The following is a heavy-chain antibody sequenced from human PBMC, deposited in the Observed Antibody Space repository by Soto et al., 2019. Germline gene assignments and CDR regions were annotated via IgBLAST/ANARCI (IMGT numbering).Heavy chain of an antibody. Sequence: GSLRLSCAASGFTFSSYSMNWVRQAPGKGLEWVSSISSSSSYIYYADSVKGRFTISRDNAKNSLYLQMNSLRAEDTAVYYCARVRKSAEHGATPWFDPWGQGTLVTVSS. V-gene: IGHV3-21*01. CDR2: ISSSSSYI. CDR3: ARVRKSAEHGATPWFDP. D-gene: IGHD1-26*01. J-gene: IGHJ5*02. CDR1: GFTFSSYS.